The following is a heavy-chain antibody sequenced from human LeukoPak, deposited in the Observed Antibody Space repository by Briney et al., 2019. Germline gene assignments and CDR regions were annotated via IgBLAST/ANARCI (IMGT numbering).Heavy chain of an antibody. V-gene: IGHV4-59*07. CDR1: GGSITTAH. D-gene: IGHD2/OR15-2a*01. J-gene: IGHJ3*02. Sequence: PSDTLSLTCTVSGGSITTAHWNWIRQLPGKGLEWIGCIYYSGRTYYNPSLESRVTISVDMSKSQFSLRLTSVTAADTALYYCARKNDFEIWGQGTLVTVSS. CDR3: ARKNDFEI. CDR2: IYYSGRT.